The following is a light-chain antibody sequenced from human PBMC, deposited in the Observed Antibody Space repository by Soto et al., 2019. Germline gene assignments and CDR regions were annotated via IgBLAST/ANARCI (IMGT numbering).Light chain of an antibody. J-gene: IGKJ5*01. CDR3: QQYGRSPPIT. V-gene: IGKV3-20*01. CDR1: QSVSSSY. CDR2: GAS. Sequence: EIVLTQYPGTLSLSPGERSTLSCRSSQSVSSSYLAWYQQKPGQAPRLLIYGASSRATGIPDRFSGSGSGTDFTLTISRLEPEDFAVYYCQQYGRSPPITFGQGTRLEIK.